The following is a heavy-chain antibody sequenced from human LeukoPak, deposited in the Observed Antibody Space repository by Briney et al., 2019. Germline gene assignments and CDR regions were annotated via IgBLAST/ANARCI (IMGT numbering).Heavy chain of an antibody. D-gene: IGHD1-1*01. CDR2: IYYSGST. CDR1: GGSISSSSYY. V-gene: IGHV4-39*07. J-gene: IGHJ4*02. Sequence: SETLSLTCTVSGGSISSSSYYWGWIRQPPGKGLEWIGSIYYSGSTYYNPSLKSRVTISVDTSKNQFSLKLSSVTAADTAVYYCARGHRNWNWAFDYWGQGTLVTVSS. CDR3: ARGHRNWNWAFDY.